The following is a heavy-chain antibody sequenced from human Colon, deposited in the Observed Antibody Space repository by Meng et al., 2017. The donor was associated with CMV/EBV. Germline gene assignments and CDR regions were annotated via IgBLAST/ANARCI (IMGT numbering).Heavy chain of an antibody. V-gene: IGHV4-39*07. CDR1: GDSISGRSYY. D-gene: IGHD5-24*01. J-gene: IGHJ2*01. Sequence: QVQPQAAGPGLVKPSETLSLTCTVSGDSISGRSYYWGWIRQPPGKGLEWIASIYYTGNDYHNPSLKSRVTISIDTSNNQFSLRLTSVTAADTAVYYCARMALHWYFDLWGRGTLVTVSS. CDR3: ARMALHWYFDL. CDR2: IYYTGND.